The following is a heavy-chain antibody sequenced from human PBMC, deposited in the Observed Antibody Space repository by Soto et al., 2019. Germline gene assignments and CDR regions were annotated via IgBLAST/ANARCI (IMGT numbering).Heavy chain of an antibody. D-gene: IGHD1-1*01. CDR2: IKQDGSEQ. CDR1: GFTFSNYW. CDR3: SREVYRDRQRQYYYFGMDV. Sequence: GGSLRLSCTASGFTFSNYWMTWVRQVPGKGLEWVANIKQDGSEQTYAPSVKGRFTISRDNAKNSLYLQMNSLRDDDAAVYYCSREVYRDRQRQYYYFGMDVWGQGTTVTVSS. V-gene: IGHV3-7*01. J-gene: IGHJ6*02.